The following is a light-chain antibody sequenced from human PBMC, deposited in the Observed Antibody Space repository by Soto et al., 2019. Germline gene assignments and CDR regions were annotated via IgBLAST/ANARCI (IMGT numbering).Light chain of an antibody. J-gene: IGKJ5*01. CDR1: QSVSSSY. CDR2: DAS. V-gene: IGKV3-20*01. Sequence: EVVLTQSPGTLSLSPGERATLSCRASQSVSSSYLAWYQQKPGQAPRLLIYDASTRATAIPARFSGSGSETEFTLTISSLQAEDVAVYYCQQYYSTLITFGQGTRLEIK. CDR3: QQYYSTLIT.